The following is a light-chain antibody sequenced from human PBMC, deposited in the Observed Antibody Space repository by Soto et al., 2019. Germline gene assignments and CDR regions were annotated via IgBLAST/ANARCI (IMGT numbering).Light chain of an antibody. V-gene: IGKV4-1*01. CDR1: QSGLYTSQDKNY. Sequence: GMTQSPNSLGVSLGGRGTINCKSSQSGLYTSQDKNYLAWYQQKPGQPPRLLIYWTSIRESGAPDRFSGSGSGTDFTLTISSLQAEDVAVYYCQQYYSNPRTFGQGTKVDIK. CDR2: WTS. CDR3: QQYYSNPRT. J-gene: IGKJ1*01.